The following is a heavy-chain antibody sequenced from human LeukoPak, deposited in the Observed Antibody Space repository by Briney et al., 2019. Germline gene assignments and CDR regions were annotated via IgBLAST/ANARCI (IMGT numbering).Heavy chain of an antibody. CDR3: VRGGVEYSIGHNWFDP. J-gene: IGHJ5*02. CDR1: GFTFSSYW. CDR2: VTVSGRGGST. D-gene: IGHD2/OR15-2a*01. V-gene: IGHV3-23*01. Sequence: GGSLRLSCAASGFTFSSYWMSWVRQAPGKGLEWVSAVTVSGRGGSTYYADSVKGRFTISRDNSKNTLYLQMNSLRAEDTAVYYCVRGGVEYSIGHNWFDPWGQGTLVTVSS.